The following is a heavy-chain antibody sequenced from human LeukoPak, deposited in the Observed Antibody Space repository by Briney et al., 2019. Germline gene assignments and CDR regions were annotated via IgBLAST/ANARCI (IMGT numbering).Heavy chain of an antibody. D-gene: IGHD6-13*01. V-gene: IGHV1-2*02. CDR1: GYTFTGYY. CDR2: INPNSGGT. CDR3: ASGSALGGSSWYSELGY. J-gene: IGHJ4*02. Sequence: ASVTVSCKASGYTFTGYYMNWVRQAPGQGLEWMGWINPNSGGTNYAQSFQGRVTMTRDTSISTAYMELSRLRSDDTAVYYCASGSALGGSSWYSELGYWGQGTLVTVSS.